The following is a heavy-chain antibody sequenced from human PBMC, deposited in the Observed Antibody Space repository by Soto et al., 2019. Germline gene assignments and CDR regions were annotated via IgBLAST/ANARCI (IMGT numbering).Heavy chain of an antibody. CDR1: GFTFSSYA. J-gene: IGHJ4*01. V-gene: IGHV3-23*01. CDR3: AKQDYDILSGYYSSYYFDS. CDR2: ITASDGRT. D-gene: IGHD3-9*01. Sequence: GGSLRLSCAASGFTFSSYAMSWVRQASGKGLEWVSAITASDGRTYYIDSVKGRFAISRDNSRNTLYLQMNSLRDEDTAVYYCAKQDYDILSGYYSSYYFDSWGHGTLVTVSS.